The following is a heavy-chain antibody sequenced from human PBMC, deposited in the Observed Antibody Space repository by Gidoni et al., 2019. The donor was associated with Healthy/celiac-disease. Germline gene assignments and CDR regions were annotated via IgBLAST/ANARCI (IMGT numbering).Heavy chain of an antibody. V-gene: IGHV1-2*02. CDR3: ARDWNDYGGNSGGMDV. D-gene: IGHD4-17*01. J-gene: IGHJ6*02. CDR2: INPNSGGT. CDR1: GYTFTGYY. Sequence: QVQLVQSGAEVKKPGASVKVSCKASGYTFTGYYMHWVRQAPGQGLEWMGWINPNSGGTNYAQKFQGRVTMTRDTSISTAYMELSRLRSDDTAVYYCARDWNDYGGNSGGMDVWGQGTTVTVSS.